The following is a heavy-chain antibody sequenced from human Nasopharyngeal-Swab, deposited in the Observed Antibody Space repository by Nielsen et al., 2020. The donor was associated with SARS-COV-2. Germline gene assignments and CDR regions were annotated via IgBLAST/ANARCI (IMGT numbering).Heavy chain of an antibody. D-gene: IGHD1-1*01. V-gene: IGHV3-9*01. CDR1: GFTNDDFH. J-gene: IGHJ3*02. CDR2: ISWNSGST. Sequence: SLKISCAASGFTNDDFHMDWDPPAPGKGLEWVSGISWNSGSTGYADSVKGRFTISSDNAKNSLYLQMNSLRAEDTALYYCAKTATGTTEDDAFDIWGQGTMVTVSS. CDR3: AKTATGTTEDDAFDI.